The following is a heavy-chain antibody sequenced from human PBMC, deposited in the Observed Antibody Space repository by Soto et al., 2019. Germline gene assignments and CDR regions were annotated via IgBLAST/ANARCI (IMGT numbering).Heavy chain of an antibody. J-gene: IGHJ3*02. V-gene: IGHV1-8*02. Sequence: GASVKVSCKASGGTFSSYAISWVRQAPGQGLEWMGGIIPNSGNTGYAQKFQGRVTMTRNTSISTAYMELSSLRSEDTAVYYCASVDYGDYSAAFDIWGQGTMVTVSS. CDR2: IIPNSGNT. CDR3: ASVDYGDYSAAFDI. D-gene: IGHD4-17*01. CDR1: GGTFSSYA.